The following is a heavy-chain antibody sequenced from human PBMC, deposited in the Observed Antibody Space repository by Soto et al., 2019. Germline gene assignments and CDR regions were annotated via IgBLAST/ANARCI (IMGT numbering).Heavy chain of an antibody. J-gene: IGHJ4*02. V-gene: IGHV3-23*01. CDR2: ISGTGRTT. CDR1: GFTFSNCA. Sequence: DVRVWESGGGLVQPGGSLRLSCEASGFTFSNCAMSWVRQAPGKGLEWVSGISGTGRTTFYTDSVKGRFTISRDNSKNTVYLQMNSLRDDDTAVYYCAKGNTSGWHFFDHWGQGSLVTVPS. D-gene: IGHD6-19*01. CDR3: AKGNTSGWHFFDH.